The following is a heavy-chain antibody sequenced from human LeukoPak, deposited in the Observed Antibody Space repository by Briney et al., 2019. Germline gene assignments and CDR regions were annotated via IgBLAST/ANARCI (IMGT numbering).Heavy chain of an antibody. CDR1: GFTFRSFW. CDR3: ARGGHYHVY. J-gene: IGHJ4*02. CDR2: ISEDGSEK. Sequence: GGSLRLSCATSGFTFRSFWMSWVRQAPGKGLEWVANISEDGSEKYYVDSVKGRFTISRDYAKDSVNLRMNSLRAEDTAVYYCARGGHYHVYWGQGTLVTVSS. V-gene: IGHV3-7*05. D-gene: IGHD3-10*01.